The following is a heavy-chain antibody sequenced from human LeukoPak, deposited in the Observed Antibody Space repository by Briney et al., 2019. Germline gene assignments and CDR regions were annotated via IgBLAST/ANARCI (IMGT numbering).Heavy chain of an antibody. Sequence: ASVKVSCKVSGYTLTELSMHWVRQAPGKGLEWMGGFDPEDGETIYAQKFQGRVTMTEDTSADTAYMELSSLRSEDTAVYYCATASSREPLVDYWGQGTLVTVSS. D-gene: IGHD1-26*01. V-gene: IGHV1-24*01. J-gene: IGHJ4*02. CDR3: ATASSREPLVDY. CDR1: GYTLTELS. CDR2: FDPEDGET.